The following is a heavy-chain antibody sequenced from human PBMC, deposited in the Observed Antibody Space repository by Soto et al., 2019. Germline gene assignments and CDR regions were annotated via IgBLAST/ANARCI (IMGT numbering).Heavy chain of an antibody. J-gene: IGHJ4*02. Sequence: GGSLRLSCAASGFIFSDYHMTWIRQAPGKGLELVAYISSSGDTIYYADSVKGRFTISRDNGKDSLFLQMSNLRAEDTAVYYCVRDRRISGINRGLDYWGRGTLVTVSS. D-gene: IGHD1-20*01. V-gene: IGHV3-11*01. CDR1: GFIFSDYH. CDR2: ISSSGDTI. CDR3: VRDRRISGINRGLDY.